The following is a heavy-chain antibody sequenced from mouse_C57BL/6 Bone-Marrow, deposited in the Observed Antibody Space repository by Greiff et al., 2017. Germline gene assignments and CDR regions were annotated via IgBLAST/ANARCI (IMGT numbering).Heavy chain of an antibody. Sequence: QVQLQQSGPELVKPGASVKISCKASGYAFSSSWMNWVKQRPGKGLEWIGRIYPGDGDTNYNGKFKGKATLTADTSSSTAYMQLSSLTSEDSAVYFCARGGSSGPFAYWGQGTLVTVSA. D-gene: IGHD3-2*02. CDR3: ARGGSSGPFAY. CDR1: GYAFSSSW. J-gene: IGHJ3*01. V-gene: IGHV1-82*01. CDR2: IYPGDGDT.